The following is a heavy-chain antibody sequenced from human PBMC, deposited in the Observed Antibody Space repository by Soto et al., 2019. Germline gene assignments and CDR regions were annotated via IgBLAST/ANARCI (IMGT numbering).Heavy chain of an antibody. D-gene: IGHD3-10*01. CDR2: VSASGERT. Sequence: PGGSLRLSCAASGFSFDTYAMTWVRQAPGKGLDWVSAVSASGERTYYADSVRGRVTMTRNTSISTAYMELSSLRSEDTAVYYCAREDGSGSYYNGNWFDPWGQGTLVTVSS. CDR3: AREDGSGSYYNGNWFDP. CDR1: GFSFDTYA. V-gene: IGHV3-23*01. J-gene: IGHJ5*02.